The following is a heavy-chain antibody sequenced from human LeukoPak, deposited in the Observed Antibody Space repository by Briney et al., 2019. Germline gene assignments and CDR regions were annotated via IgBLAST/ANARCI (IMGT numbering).Heavy chain of an antibody. D-gene: IGHD4-17*01. CDR2: IYSSGSTT. V-gene: IGHV3-48*03. CDR1: GFTFRSYE. CDR3: VRGGYGDYGRGS. J-gene: IGHJ5*02. Sequence: GGSLRLSCVASGFTFRSYEMNWVRQAPGKGLEWIAYIYSSGSTTYYADSVKGRFTVSRDNAKNSLCLQMNSLRVEDTAVYYCVRGGYGDYGRGSWGQGTLLTVSS.